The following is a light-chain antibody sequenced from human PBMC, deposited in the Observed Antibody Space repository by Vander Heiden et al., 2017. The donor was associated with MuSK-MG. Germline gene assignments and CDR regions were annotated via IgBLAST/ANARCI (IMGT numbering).Light chain of an antibody. Sequence: EIVLTQSPATLSLSPGERATLSCGASESISSNYLAWYQQKPGLAPRLLIYDASNRATGIPDKFSGSGSGTDFTLTISRLDSEDSAVYYCHHDGSSTITFGEGTLLEIK. V-gene: IGKV3D-20*01. J-gene: IGKJ5*01. CDR1: ESISSNY. CDR3: HHDGSSTIT. CDR2: DAS.